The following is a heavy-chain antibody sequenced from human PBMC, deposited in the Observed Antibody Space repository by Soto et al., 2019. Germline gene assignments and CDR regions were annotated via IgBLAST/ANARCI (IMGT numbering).Heavy chain of an antibody. CDR1: GFTFSSYS. CDR3: AADIAVVPAAIPALRSYYYGMDV. Sequence: GGSLRLSCAASGFTFSSYSMNWVRQAPGKGLEWVSSISSSSSYIYYADSVKGRFTISRDNAKNSLYLQMNSLRAEDTAVYYCAADIAVVPAAIPALRSYYYGMDVWGQGTTVTVSS. CDR2: ISSSSSYI. D-gene: IGHD2-2*01. V-gene: IGHV3-21*01. J-gene: IGHJ6*02.